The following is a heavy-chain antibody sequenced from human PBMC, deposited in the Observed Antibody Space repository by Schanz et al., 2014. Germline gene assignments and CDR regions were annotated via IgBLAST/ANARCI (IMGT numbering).Heavy chain of an antibody. Sequence: QVQLVESGGGVVQPGRSLRLSCAASGFTFSNFGLHWVRQAPGKGLNWVAVISSDGTNKYYADSVQGRFTLSKDFSKDTLYLQLTSLRPEDTAVYYCARLATSKSRLGDAVDIWGQGNPGHRLL. D-gene: IGHD6-6*01. CDR2: ISSDGTNK. CDR3: ARLATSKSRLGDAVDI. J-gene: IGHJ3*02. V-gene: IGHV3-30*03. CDR1: GFTFSNFG.